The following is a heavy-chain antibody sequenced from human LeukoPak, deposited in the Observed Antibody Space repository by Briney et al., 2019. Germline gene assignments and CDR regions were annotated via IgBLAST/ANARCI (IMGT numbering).Heavy chain of an antibody. V-gene: IGHV4-38-2*02. J-gene: IGHJ5*02. Sequence: PSETLSLTCTVSGYSISSGYYWGWIRQPPGKGLEWIGSIYHSGSTYYNPSLKSRVTISVDTSKNQFSLKLSSVTAADTAVYYCVRHRITMIVVVTGFDPWGQGTLVTVSS. D-gene: IGHD3-22*01. CDR3: VRHRITMIVVVTGFDP. CDR1: GYSISSGYY. CDR2: IYHSGST.